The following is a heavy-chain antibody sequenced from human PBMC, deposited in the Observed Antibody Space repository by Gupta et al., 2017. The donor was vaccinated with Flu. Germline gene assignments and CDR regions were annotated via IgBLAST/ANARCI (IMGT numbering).Heavy chain of an antibody. V-gene: IGHV1-58*01. CDR3: AATGWWEDAFDI. CDR2: IVVGSGNT. J-gene: IGHJ3*02. Sequence: QMQLVQSGPEVKKPGTSVKVSCKASGFTFTSSAVQWVRQARGQRLEWIGWIVVGSGNTNYAQKFQERVTITRDMSTSTAYMELSSLRSEDTAVYYCAATGWWEDAFDIWGQGTMVTVSS. CDR1: GFTFTSSA. D-gene: IGHD6-19*01.